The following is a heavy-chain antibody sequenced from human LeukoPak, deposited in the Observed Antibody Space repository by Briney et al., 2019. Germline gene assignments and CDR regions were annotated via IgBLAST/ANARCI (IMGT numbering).Heavy chain of an antibody. CDR1: GFTLSSYS. Sequence: GGSLRLSCAASGFTLSSYSMNWVRQAPGKGLEWVSSISSSSSYIYYADSVKGRFTISRDNAKNSLYLQMNSLRAEDTAVYYCARDFRGNAFDIWGQGTMVTVSS. D-gene: IGHD3-16*01. CDR2: ISSSSSYI. J-gene: IGHJ3*02. V-gene: IGHV3-21*01. CDR3: ARDFRGNAFDI.